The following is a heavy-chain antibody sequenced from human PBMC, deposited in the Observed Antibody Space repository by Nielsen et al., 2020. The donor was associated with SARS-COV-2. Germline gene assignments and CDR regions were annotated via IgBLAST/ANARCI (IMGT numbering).Heavy chain of an antibody. CDR2: ISAYNGNT. Sequence: ASVKVSCKASGYTFTSYGISWVRQAPGQGLEWMRWISAYNGNTNYAQKLQGRVTMTTDTSTSTAYMELRSLRSDDTAVYYCASYGLRGNAFDIWGQGTMVTVSS. D-gene: IGHD5-12*01. CDR3: ASYGLRGNAFDI. CDR1: GYTFTSYG. J-gene: IGHJ3*02. V-gene: IGHV1-18*01.